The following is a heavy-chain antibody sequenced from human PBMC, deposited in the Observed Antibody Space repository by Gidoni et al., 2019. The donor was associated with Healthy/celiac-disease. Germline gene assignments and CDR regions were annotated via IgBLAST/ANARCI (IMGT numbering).Heavy chain of an antibody. CDR1: GFTFSSCA. J-gene: IGHJ4*02. Sequence: EVQLLESGVGLVQPGGSLRLSCAASGFTFSSCAIRWVRQAPGKGLEWVSAISGSGGSTYYADYVKGRFTISRDNSKNTLYLQMNSLRAEDTAVYYCAKDRSPNYVWGSYYYYFDYWGQGTLVTVSS. CDR3: AKDRSPNYVWGSYYYYFDY. CDR2: ISGSGGST. D-gene: IGHD3-16*01. V-gene: IGHV3-23*01.